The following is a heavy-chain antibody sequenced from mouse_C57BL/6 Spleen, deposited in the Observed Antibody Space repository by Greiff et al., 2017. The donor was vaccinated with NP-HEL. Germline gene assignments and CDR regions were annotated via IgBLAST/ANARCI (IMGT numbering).Heavy chain of an antibody. CDR2: IYPGDGDT. V-gene: IGHV1-82*01. D-gene: IGHD1-1*01. CDR1: GYAFSSSW. Sequence: VQLQQSGPELVKPGASVKISCKASGYAFSSSWMNWVKQRPGKGLEWIGRIYPGDGDTNYNGKFKGKATLTADKSSSTAYMQLSSLTSEDSAVYFCANYYGRNYAMDDWGQGTSVTVSS. CDR3: ANYYGRNYAMDD. J-gene: IGHJ4*01.